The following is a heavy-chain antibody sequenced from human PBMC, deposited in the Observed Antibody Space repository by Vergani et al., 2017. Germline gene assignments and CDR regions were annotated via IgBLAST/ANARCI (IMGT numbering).Heavy chain of an antibody. CDR2: INPNSGGT. J-gene: IGHJ4*02. CDR1: GHPFNGYY. V-gene: IGHV1-2*02. CDR3: ARGQWLPTLSFYY. D-gene: IGHD6-19*01. Sequence: QVQLVQSGAEVKKPGASVKVSCKASGHPFNGYYMHWVRQAPGQGLEWMGWINPNSGGTNYAQKFQGRVTMTRDTSISTAYMELSRLRYDDTAVYYCARGQWLPTLSFYYWGQGTLVTVSS.